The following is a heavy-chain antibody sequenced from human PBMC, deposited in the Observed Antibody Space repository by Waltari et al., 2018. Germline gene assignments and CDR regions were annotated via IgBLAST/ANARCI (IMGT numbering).Heavy chain of an antibody. CDR1: GFTLRGYE. J-gene: IGHJ4*02. D-gene: IGHD6-13*01. V-gene: IGHV3-48*03. CDR2: ISRTGDTI. CDR3: ARGIAADGGGGY. Sequence: EVHLVESGGGLVQPGGSLRLSCAASGFTLRGYEMNWVRQAPGKGLEWSSYISRTGDTIYYADAVKGRLTISRDNAKKTLYVQMKRLRADDTALYYCARGIAADGGGGYWGQGILVTVSS.